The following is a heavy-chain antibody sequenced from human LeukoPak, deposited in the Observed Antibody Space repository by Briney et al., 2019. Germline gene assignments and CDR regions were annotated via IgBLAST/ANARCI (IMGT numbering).Heavy chain of an antibody. CDR1: GFTFSSFS. CDR2: TTLSSSVI. V-gene: IGHV3-48*01. J-gene: IGHJ4*02. D-gene: IGHD3-10*01. CDR3: ARDTIRGADY. Sequence: GGSLRLSCAASGFTFSSFSMSWVRQSPGKGLEWVSYTTLSSSVIYYADSVRGRFTISRDNAKNSLYLQMNSLRAEDTAVYYCARDTIRGADYWGQGTLVTVSS.